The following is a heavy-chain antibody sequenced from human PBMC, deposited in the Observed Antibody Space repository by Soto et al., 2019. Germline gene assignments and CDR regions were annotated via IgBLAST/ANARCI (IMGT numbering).Heavy chain of an antibody. V-gene: IGHV3-33*01. J-gene: IGHJ5*02. CDR1: GFTFSSYG. CDR2: IWYDGSNK. Sequence: GGSLRLSCAASGFTFSSYGMHWVRQAPGKGLEWVAVIWYDGSNKYYADSVKGRFTISRDNSKNTLYLKMNSLRAEDTAVYYCARDDLYYDFWSGYYSCWFDPWGQGTLVTVSS. CDR3: ARDDLYYDFWSGYYSCWFDP. D-gene: IGHD3-3*01.